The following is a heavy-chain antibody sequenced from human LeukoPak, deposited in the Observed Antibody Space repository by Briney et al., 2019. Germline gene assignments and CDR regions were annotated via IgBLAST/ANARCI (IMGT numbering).Heavy chain of an antibody. CDR3: ARESESSGWYDY. J-gene: IGHJ4*02. D-gene: IGHD6-19*01. CDR2: ISGDGGST. CDR1: GXMFHDYA. Sequence: GGSLRLSCAAPGXMFHDYAIHWVRQAPGKGLESVSPISGDGGSTFYADSVKGRFTISRDNSKNSLYLQMNSLRSDDTALYYCARESESSGWYDYWGQGTLVTVSS. V-gene: IGHV3-43*02.